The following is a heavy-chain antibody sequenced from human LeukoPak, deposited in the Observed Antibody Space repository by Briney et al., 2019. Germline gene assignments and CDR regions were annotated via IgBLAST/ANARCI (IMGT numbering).Heavy chain of an antibody. CDR3: ASSMVRGVITAFDY. D-gene: IGHD3-10*01. Sequence: GGSLRLSCAASGFTFSSYGMHWVRQAPGKGLEWVAFIWYDGSNKYYADSVKGRFTISRDNSKNTLYLQMNSLRAEDTAVYYCASSMVRGVITAFDYWGQGTLVTVSS. CDR1: GFTFSSYG. V-gene: IGHV3-30*02. CDR2: IWYDGSNK. J-gene: IGHJ4*02.